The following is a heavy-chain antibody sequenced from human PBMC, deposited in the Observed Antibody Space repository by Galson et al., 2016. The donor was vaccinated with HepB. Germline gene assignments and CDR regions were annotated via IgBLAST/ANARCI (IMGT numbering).Heavy chain of an antibody. Sequence: SLRLSCATSGITFWSSAVTWVRQAPGKGPEWVSTISGRGDETYYTDGVRGRFTISRDHSKGTVYLQMTSLRTEDSAVYFCAKGGHFSFPDYWGQGTLVTVSS. J-gene: IGHJ4*02. CDR1: GITFWSSA. D-gene: IGHD2-21*01. CDR2: ISGRGDET. V-gene: IGHV3-23*01. CDR3: AKGGHFSFPDY.